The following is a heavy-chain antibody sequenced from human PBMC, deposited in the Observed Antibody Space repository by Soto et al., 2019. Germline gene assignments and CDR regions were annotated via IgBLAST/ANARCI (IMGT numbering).Heavy chain of an antibody. V-gene: IGHV3-23*01. J-gene: IGHJ4*02. D-gene: IGHD6-6*01. CDR3: AKDLEYSSSSGDY. Sequence: EVQLLESGGGLVQPGGSLRLSCAASGFTFSSYAMSWVRQAPGKGLEWVSAISGSGGSTYYADSVKGRFTISRDNSKNTLYLQMISLRAEDTAVYYCAKDLEYSSSSGDYWGQGTLVTVSS. CDR1: GFTFSSYA. CDR2: ISGSGGST.